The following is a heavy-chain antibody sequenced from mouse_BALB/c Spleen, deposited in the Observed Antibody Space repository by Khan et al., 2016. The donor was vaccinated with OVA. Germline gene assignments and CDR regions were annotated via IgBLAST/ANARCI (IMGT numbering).Heavy chain of an antibody. CDR2: INPDRSTI. CDR3: ARVANWGGGFAY. D-gene: IGHD4-1*01. Sequence: EVKLLESGGGLVQPGGSLKLSCAASGFDFSRYWMSWVRQAPGKGLEWIGEINPDRSTINYTPSIKDKFIISRDNAKNTLYLKMSKVRSEYTALYYCARVANWGGGFAYWGQGTLVTVSA. J-gene: IGHJ3*01. V-gene: IGHV4-1*02. CDR1: GFDFSRYW.